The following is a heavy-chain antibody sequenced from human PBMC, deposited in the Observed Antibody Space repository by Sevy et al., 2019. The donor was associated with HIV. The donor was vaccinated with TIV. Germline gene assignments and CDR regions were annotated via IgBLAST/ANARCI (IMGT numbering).Heavy chain of an antibody. Sequence: ASVKVSCKASGYTFNRYSMNWVRQALGQGLEWMGWIVTDTGKATYAPGFTGRFVFSFDTSVSTAYLQISSLKAEDAAVYYCAREVLRLDYWGQGTLVTVS. CDR3: AREVLRLDY. CDR1: GYTFNRYS. CDR2: IVTDTGKA. J-gene: IGHJ4*02. V-gene: IGHV7-4-1*01. D-gene: IGHD1-26*01.